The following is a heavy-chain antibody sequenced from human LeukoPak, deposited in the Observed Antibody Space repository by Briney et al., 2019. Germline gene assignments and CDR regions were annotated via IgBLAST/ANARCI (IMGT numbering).Heavy chain of an antibody. V-gene: IGHV3-23*01. J-gene: IGHJ4*02. CDR3: AKNPPTFKSPFDI. Sequence: GGSLRLSCVGSGFSFSTYDMGWVRQTPGKGLEWVSAISTTGGYTEDADSVKGRFTISRDNSQNTLFLQMHSLRAEDTAVYYCAKNPPTFKSPFDIWGRETL. CDR2: ISTTGGYT. CDR1: GFSFSTYD. D-gene: IGHD5-24*01.